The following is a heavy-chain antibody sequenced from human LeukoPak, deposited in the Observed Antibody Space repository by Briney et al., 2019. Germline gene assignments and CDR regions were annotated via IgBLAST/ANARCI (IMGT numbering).Heavy chain of an antibody. CDR2: IWYDGSNK. CDR1: GFTFSNAW. D-gene: IGHD2-2*03. Sequence: GGSLRLSCAASGFTFSNAWMNWVRQAPGKGLEWVAVIWYDGSNKYYADSVKGRFTISRDNSKNTLYLQMNSLRAEDTAVYYCARVQAVDIYYYYGMDVWGQGTTVTVSS. CDR3: ARVQAVDIYYYYGMDV. J-gene: IGHJ6*02. V-gene: IGHV3-33*08.